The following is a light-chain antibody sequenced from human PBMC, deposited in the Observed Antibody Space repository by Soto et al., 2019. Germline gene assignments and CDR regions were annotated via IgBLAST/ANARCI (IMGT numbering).Light chain of an antibody. CDR2: DAS. V-gene: IGKV3-11*01. Sequence: EIVLTQSPATLSLSPGERATLSCRASQSVSSYLAWYQQKPGQAPRLLIYDASNRATGIPARFSGSGSGTDFTLTISSLEPEDFAVYYCLHGHTFCQGTKLEIK. CDR1: QSVSSY. J-gene: IGKJ2*01. CDR3: LHGHT.